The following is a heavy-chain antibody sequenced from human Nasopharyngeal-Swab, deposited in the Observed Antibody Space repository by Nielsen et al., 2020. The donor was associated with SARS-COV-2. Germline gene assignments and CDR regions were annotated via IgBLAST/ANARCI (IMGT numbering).Heavy chain of an antibody. D-gene: IGHD6-19*01. Sequence: GESLKISCAASGFTLSEYWVHWVRQAPGKGLVWVSHVKNDGTTTTYADAVKGRFTMSRDDAKNTLYLQMNSLRTEDTAVYYCARDGQGAVDLDYWGQGSLATVSS. CDR1: GFTLSEYW. J-gene: IGHJ4*02. CDR3: ARDGQGAVDLDY. V-gene: IGHV3-74*01. CDR2: VKNDGTTT.